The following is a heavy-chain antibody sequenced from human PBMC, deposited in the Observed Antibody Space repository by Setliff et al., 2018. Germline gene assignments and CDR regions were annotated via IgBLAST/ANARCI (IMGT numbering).Heavy chain of an antibody. V-gene: IGHV3-23*01. CDR2: ISGSGGST. Sequence: GGSLRLSCAASGFTFSSYWMSWVRQAPGKGLEWVSAISGSGGSTYYADSVKGRFTISRDNSKNTLYLQMNSLRAEDTAVYYCTRTGLLGATTSRYFDLWGRGTLVTVSS. CDR1: GFTFSSYW. D-gene: IGHD1-26*01. CDR3: TRTGLLGATTSRYFDL. J-gene: IGHJ2*01.